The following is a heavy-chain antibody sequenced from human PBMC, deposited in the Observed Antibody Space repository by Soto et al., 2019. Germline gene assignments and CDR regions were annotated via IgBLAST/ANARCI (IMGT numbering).Heavy chain of an antibody. V-gene: IGHV4-4*07. CDR2: IYTSGST. D-gene: IGHD1-26*01. CDR3: ARTVGAAYYFDF. Sequence: SETLSLTCNVSGDSMTKYYWCWIRQPAGKGLEWIGRIYTSGSTNYNPSLKSRVTMSIDTSNNHFSLNLKSVTAADTAVYYCARTVGAAYYFDFWGQGALVTVSS. CDR1: GDSMTKYY. J-gene: IGHJ4*02.